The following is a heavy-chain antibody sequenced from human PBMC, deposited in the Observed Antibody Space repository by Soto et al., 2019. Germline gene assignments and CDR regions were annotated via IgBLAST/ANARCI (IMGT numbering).Heavy chain of an antibody. CDR3: ARASGRGWYNWFDP. CDR2: IIPKFGTT. J-gene: IGHJ5*02. CDR1: GDTFSSHG. Sequence: SVKVSCKASGDTFSSHGISWVLQAPGQGLEYMGGIIPKFGTTNYAQKFRGRVTITADESTSTAYMEVSSLRYEDTAVYYCARASGRGWYNWFDPWGQGTLVTVSS. V-gene: IGHV1-69*13. D-gene: IGHD6-19*01.